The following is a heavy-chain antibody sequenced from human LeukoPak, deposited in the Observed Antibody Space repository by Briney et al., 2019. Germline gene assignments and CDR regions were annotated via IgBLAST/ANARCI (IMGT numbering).Heavy chain of an antibody. Sequence: PGGSLRLSCAASGFTFSSYAMHWVRQAPGKGLEWVAVISYDGSNKYYADSVKGRFTISRDNSKNTLYLQMNSLRAEETAVYYCEKLLGYCSSTSCYPVFDYWGQGTLVTVSS. D-gene: IGHD2-2*01. CDR3: EKLLGYCSSTSCYPVFDY. CDR1: GFTFSSYA. J-gene: IGHJ4*02. CDR2: ISYDGSNK. V-gene: IGHV3-30-3*02.